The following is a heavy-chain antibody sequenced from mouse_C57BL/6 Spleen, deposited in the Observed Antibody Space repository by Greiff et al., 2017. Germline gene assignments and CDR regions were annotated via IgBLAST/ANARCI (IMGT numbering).Heavy chain of an antibody. CDR1: GYAFSSSC. D-gene: IGHD1-1*01. V-gene: IGHV1-82*01. CDR2: IYPGDGDT. CDR3: ARTTVDYFDY. Sequence: QVQLQQSGPELVKPGASVKISCTASGYAFSSSCMNWVKQRPGKGLEWIGRIYPGDGDTNYNGKFKGKATLTADKSSSTAYMQLSSLTSEDAAVYFCARTTVDYFDYWGQGTTLTVSS. J-gene: IGHJ2*01.